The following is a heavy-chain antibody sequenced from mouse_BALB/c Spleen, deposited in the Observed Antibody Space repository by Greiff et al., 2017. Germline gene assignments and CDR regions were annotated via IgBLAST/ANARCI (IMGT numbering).Heavy chain of an antibody. J-gene: IGHJ2*01. Sequence: EVKLMESGGGLVKPGGSLKLSCAASGFTFSSYAMSWVRQSPGKRLEWVAEISSGGSYTYYPDTVTGRCTIARDNAKNTLYLEMSSLRSEDTAMYYCARVRPQGLYGYDGFDDWGQGTTLTVSS. V-gene: IGHV5-9-4*01. D-gene: IGHD2-2*01. CDR3: ARVRPQGLYGYDGFDD. CDR2: ISSGGSYT. CDR1: GFTFSSYA.